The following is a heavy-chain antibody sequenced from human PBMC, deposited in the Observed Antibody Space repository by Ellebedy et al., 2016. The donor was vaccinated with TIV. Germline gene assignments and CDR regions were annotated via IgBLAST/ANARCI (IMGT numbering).Heavy chain of an antibody. Sequence: PGGSLRLSCAASGFTLSDYSMSWVRQAPGKGLEWVSIISANGGTTYYADSVKGRFTISRDNSKNTLFLQMSSLRAEDTAVYFCARRSTDFAFDSWGQGTLVTVSS. V-gene: IGHV3-23*01. J-gene: IGHJ4*02. CDR3: ARRSTDFAFDS. CDR1: GFTLSDYS. D-gene: IGHD3/OR15-3a*01. CDR2: ISANGGTT.